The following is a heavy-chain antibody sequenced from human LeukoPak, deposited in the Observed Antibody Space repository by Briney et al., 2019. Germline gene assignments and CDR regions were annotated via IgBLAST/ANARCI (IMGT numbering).Heavy chain of an antibody. J-gene: IGHJ4*02. Sequence: PGGSLRLCCAASGFTFTSYSMNWVRQAPGKGLEGVSYISSSISSIYYADSVKGRFTISRDNAKNSLYLQMNSLRAEDTAVYNCARDHYGDYHFDYWGQGTLVTVSS. D-gene: IGHD4-17*01. CDR2: ISSSISSI. CDR3: ARDHYGDYHFDY. V-gene: IGHV3-48*01. CDR1: GFTFTSYS.